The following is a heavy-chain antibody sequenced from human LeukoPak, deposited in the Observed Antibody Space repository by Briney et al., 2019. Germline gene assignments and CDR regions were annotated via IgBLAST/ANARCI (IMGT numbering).Heavy chain of an antibody. D-gene: IGHD4-23*01. J-gene: IGHJ4*02. Sequence: GGSLRLSCAASGFSFNSYAMSWVRQAPGKGLEWVSAINNDGDSTYSADSVKGRFTVSRDNAKNSLYLQMNSLRAEDTAVYYCARDSTNYGGNLFGYWGQGTLVTVSS. CDR2: INNDGDST. CDR1: GFSFNSYA. CDR3: ARDSTNYGGNLFGY. V-gene: IGHV3-23*01.